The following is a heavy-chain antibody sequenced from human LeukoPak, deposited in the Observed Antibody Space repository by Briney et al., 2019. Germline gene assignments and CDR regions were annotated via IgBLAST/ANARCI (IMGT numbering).Heavy chain of an antibody. CDR3: ARVRRGESSSWTDYYYMDV. J-gene: IGHJ6*03. CDR2: IYSGGST. Sequence: GGSLRLSCAASGFTVSSNYMSWVRQAPGKGLEWVSVIYSGGSTYYADSVKGRFTISRDNSKNTLYLQMNSLRAEDTAVYYYARVRRGESSSWTDYYYMDVWGKGTTVTVSS. V-gene: IGHV3-53*01. CDR1: GFTVSSNY. D-gene: IGHD6-13*01.